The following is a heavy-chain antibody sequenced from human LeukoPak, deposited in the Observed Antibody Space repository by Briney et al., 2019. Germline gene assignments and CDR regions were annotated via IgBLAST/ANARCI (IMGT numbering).Heavy chain of an antibody. CDR2: IYYSGST. D-gene: IGHD3-10*01. J-gene: IGHJ5*02. V-gene: IGHV4-59*08. CDR3: ARRLAYRYGSGSSNWFDP. CDR1: GGSISSYY. Sequence: NPSESLSLTCTVSGGSISSYYWSWIQQPPGKGLEWIGYIYYSGSTNYNPSLKSRVTISVDTSKNQFSLKLSSVTAADTAVYYCARRLAYRYGSGSSNWFDPWGQGTLVTVSS.